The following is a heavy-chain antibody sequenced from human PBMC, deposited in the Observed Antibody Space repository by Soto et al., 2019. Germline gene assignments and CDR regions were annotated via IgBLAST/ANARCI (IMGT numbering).Heavy chain of an antibody. CDR1: GYTFTNYA. D-gene: IGHD3-10*01. V-gene: IGHV1-3*01. CDR3: ARRNVYGSGSSSFDY. Sequence: QVQLVQSGAEVKKPGASVKVSCKASGYTFTNYAMHWVRQAPGQRLEWMGWINAAIGNTKYSQKFQGSVTIPRETSXXTADMGLSSLRSEDTAVYYCARRNVYGSGSSSFDYWGQGTLVTVSS. CDR2: INAAIGNT. J-gene: IGHJ4*02.